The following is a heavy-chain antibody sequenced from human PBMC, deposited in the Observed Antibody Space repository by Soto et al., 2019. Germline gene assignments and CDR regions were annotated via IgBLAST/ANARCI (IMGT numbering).Heavy chain of an antibody. D-gene: IGHD3-3*01. CDR1: GASVSTAY. CDR3: ARGEWFVPGYGVDV. V-gene: IGHV4-59*02. Sequence: QVQLQESGPGLVKPSETLSLTCTVSGASVSTAYWSWIRRPPGKRLEYIGFIYNGGRTNYTPSLESRATISPYTPKNQYSPKSSSVTAAYTAVYYGARGEWFVPGYGVDVWGRGTPVTVS. J-gene: IGHJ6*02. CDR2: IYNGGRT.